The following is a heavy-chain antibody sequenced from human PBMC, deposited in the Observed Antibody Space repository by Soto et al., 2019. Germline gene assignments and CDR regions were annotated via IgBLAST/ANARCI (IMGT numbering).Heavy chain of an antibody. J-gene: IGHJ4*02. CDR1: GYIFSNYY. CDR3: ATSRISIAVAGETEYYFDY. CDR2: FNPSGDAT. D-gene: IGHD6-19*01. Sequence: ASVKVSCKASGYIFSNYYMHWVRQAPGQGLEWMGVFNPSGDATHYTQKFQGWVTMTRDTSISTAYMELSRLRSDDTAVYYCATSRISIAVAGETEYYFDYWGQGTPVTVSS. V-gene: IGHV1-2*04.